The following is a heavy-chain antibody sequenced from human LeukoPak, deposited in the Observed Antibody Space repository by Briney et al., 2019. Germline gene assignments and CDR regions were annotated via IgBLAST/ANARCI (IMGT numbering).Heavy chain of an antibody. D-gene: IGHD6-13*01. J-gene: IGHJ4*02. V-gene: IGHV3-21*01. CDR3: ARLSVAAAGPFLAY. CDR1: GFTFSAYS. CDR2: ISSGRTYI. Sequence: TGGSLRLSCATSGFTFSAYSMNWVRQAPGKGLEWVSSISSGRTYIYYADSVKGRFTISRDNAKKSLYLQMNSLRAEDTAVYFCARLSVAAAGPFLAYWGQGTLVTVSS.